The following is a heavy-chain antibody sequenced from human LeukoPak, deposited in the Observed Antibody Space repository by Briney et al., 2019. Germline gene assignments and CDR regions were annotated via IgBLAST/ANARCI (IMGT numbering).Heavy chain of an antibody. V-gene: IGHV4-34*01. J-gene: IGHJ3*02. CDR2: INHSGST. Sequence: SETLSLTCAVYGGSFSGYYWSWIRQPPGKGLEWIGEINHSGSTDYNPSLKSRVTISVDTSKNQFSLKLSSVTAADTAVYYCATNHRRFGKSAFDIWGQGTMVTVSS. D-gene: IGHD3-10*01. CDR3: ATNHRRFGKSAFDI. CDR1: GGSFSGYY.